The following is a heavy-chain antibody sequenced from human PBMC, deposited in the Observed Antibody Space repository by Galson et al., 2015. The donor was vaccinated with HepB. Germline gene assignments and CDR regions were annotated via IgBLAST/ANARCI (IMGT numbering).Heavy chain of an antibody. Sequence: SLRLSCAASGFTFDDYAMHWVRQAPGKGLEWVSVIYSGGSTYYADSVKGRFTISRDNSKNTLYLQMNSLRAEDTAVYYCARGDSSSYSLDYWGQGTLVTVSS. CDR2: IYSGGST. CDR1: GFTFDDYA. CDR3: ARGDSSSYSLDY. V-gene: IGHV3-53*01. J-gene: IGHJ4*02. D-gene: IGHD3-22*01.